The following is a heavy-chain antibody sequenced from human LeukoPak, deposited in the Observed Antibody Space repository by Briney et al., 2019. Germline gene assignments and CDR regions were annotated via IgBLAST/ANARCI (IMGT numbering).Heavy chain of an antibody. D-gene: IGHD2-15*01. CDR2: ISCDGSNK. CDR3: AREDGYCSGGNCYSYFDS. Sequence: GGSLRLSCAASGFTFSNYDIYWVRQAPGKGLEWVAVISCDGSNKYYADSVKGRFTISRDSSKNTVYLQMNSLRAEDTAVYFCAREDGYCSGGNCYSYFDSWGQGTLVTVSS. J-gene: IGHJ4*02. V-gene: IGHV3-30-3*01. CDR1: GFTFSNYD.